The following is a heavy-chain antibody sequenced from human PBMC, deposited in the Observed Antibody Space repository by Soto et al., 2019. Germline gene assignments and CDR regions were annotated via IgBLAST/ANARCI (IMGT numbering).Heavy chain of an antibody. V-gene: IGHV3-53*02. CDR3: ARDTSQVAGTRYYYGMDV. CDR1: GFTVSSNY. Sequence: VQLVETGGGLIQPGGSLRLSCAASGFTVSSNYMSWVRQAPGKGLQWVSVIYSGGSTYYADSVKGRFTISRDNSKNTLYLQMNSLRAEDTAVYYCARDTSQVAGTRYYYGMDVWGQGTTVTVSS. J-gene: IGHJ6*02. D-gene: IGHD6-19*01. CDR2: IYSGGST.